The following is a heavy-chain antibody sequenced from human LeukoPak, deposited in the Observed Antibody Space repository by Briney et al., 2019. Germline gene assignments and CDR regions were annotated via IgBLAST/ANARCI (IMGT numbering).Heavy chain of an antibody. Sequence: ASVTVSCKASGYTFTSYGIRWVRQAPGQGLEWMGWISAYNGNTNYAQKLQGRVTMTTDTSTSTAYMELRSLRSDDTAVYYCARDDCSSTSCYLYYFDYWGQGTLVTVSS. V-gene: IGHV1-18*01. CDR1: GYTFTSYG. CDR2: ISAYNGNT. CDR3: ARDDCSSTSCYLYYFDY. D-gene: IGHD2-2*01. J-gene: IGHJ4*02.